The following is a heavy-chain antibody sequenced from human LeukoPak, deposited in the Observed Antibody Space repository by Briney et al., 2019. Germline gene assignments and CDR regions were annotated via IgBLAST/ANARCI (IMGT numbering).Heavy chain of an antibody. CDR2: IKLDGTEK. V-gene: IGHV3-7*02. CDR1: GFTFSSYW. D-gene: IGHD5-24*01. Sequence: PGGSLRLSCAASGFTFSSYWVHWVRQAPGKGLEWVANIKLDGTEKYYVDSVKGRFTISRDNAKNSLYLQMNSLRAEDTAVYHCARAPLVLQYRWWFDPWGQGTLVIVSS. J-gene: IGHJ5*02. CDR3: ARAPLVLQYRWWFDP.